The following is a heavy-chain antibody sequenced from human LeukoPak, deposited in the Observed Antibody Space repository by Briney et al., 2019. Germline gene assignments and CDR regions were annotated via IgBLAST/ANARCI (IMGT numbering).Heavy chain of an antibody. V-gene: IGHV3-48*01. D-gene: IGHD1-1*01. J-gene: IGHJ4*02. CDR1: GFTFSSYS. CDR2: ISSSSSTI. Sequence: GGSLRLSCAASGFTFSSYSMNWVRQAPGKGLEWVSYISSSSSTIYYADSVKGRFTFSRDNAKNSLYLQMNSLRAEDTAVYYCARLSDWNYWGQGTLVTVSS. CDR3: ARLSDWNY.